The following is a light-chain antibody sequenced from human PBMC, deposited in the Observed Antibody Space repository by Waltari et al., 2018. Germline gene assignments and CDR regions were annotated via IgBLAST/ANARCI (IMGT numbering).Light chain of an antibody. J-gene: IGLJ3*02. V-gene: IGLV1-51*01. CDR2: DNN. CDR3: GTWDSSLSAGV. CDR1: SSHIGNHY. Sequence: QSLFTQPPSVSAAPGQKLTIPCPGSSSHIGNHYVSWYQHLPGTAPKVLIYDNNKRPSGIPDRFSGSKSGTSATLGITGLQTGDEADYYCGTWDSSLSAGVFGGGTKLTVL.